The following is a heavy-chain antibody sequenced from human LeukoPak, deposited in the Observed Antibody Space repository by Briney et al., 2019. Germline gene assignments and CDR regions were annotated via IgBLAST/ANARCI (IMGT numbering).Heavy chain of an antibody. Sequence: GGSLRLSCAASGFTFSDYYMSWIRQAPGKGLEWVSYISSSGSTIYYADSVKGRFTISRDNAKNSLYLQMNSLRAVDTAVYYCARALTSGYDYVWGSYRYTAFDYWGQGTLVTVSS. CDR3: ARALTSGYDYVWGSYRYTAFDY. CDR2: ISSSGSTI. V-gene: IGHV3-11*01. CDR1: GFTFSDYY. D-gene: IGHD3-16*02. J-gene: IGHJ4*02.